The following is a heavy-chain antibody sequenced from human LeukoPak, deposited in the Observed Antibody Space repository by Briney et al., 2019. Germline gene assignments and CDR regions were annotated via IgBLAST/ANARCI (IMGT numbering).Heavy chain of an antibody. D-gene: IGHD5-12*01. CDR1: RFTFSDYH. J-gene: IGHJ4*02. CDR3: ARGGSGYANDY. Sequence: PGGSLRLSCAASRFTFSDYHMSWIRQAPGKGLEWVSYITNSGSTMYYSDSVKGRFTISRDNSKNTLYLQMNSLRAEDTAVYYCARGGSGYANDYWGQGTLVTVSS. CDR2: ITNSGSTM. V-gene: IGHV3-11*04.